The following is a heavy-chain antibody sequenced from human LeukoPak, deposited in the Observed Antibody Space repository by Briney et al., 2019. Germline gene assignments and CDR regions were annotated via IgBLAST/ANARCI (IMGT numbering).Heavy chain of an antibody. V-gene: IGHV1-46*01. J-gene: IGHJ5*02. CDR1: VYTLTRSY. CDR2: INPSGGRT. CDR3: ARDTPPKNWFDP. Sequence: APQKVSSKASVYTLTRSYIYSVRHTPRERLEWIGVINPSGGRTNYAQKFQGRVTMTRDTSTSTVYMELSRLRSEDTAVYYCARDTPPKNWFDPWGQGTLVTVSS.